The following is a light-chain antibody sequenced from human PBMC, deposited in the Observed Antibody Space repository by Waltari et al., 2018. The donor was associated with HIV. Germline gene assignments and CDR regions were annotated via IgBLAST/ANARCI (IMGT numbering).Light chain of an antibody. CDR3: SSYAGSFWV. CDR2: EVS. J-gene: IGLJ3*02. Sequence: QSALTQPPSASGSPGQSVTISCTGTSSDVGGYNYVSWYQQHPGKAPKLMIYEVSKRPSGGPERFFGSKSGNTASLTVSGLQAEDEADYYCSSYAGSFWVFGGGTKLTVL. V-gene: IGLV2-8*01. CDR1: SSDVGGYNY.